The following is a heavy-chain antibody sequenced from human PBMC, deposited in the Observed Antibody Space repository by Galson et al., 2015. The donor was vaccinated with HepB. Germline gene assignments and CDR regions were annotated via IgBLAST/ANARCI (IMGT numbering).Heavy chain of an antibody. Sequence: SVKVSCKASGGTFSSYAIGWVRQAPGQGLEWMGGIIPIFGTANYAQKFQGRVTITADESTSTAYMELSSLRSEDTAVYYCARDSECMAVAGCYFDYWGQGTLVTVSS. D-gene: IGHD6-19*01. CDR1: GGTFSSYA. V-gene: IGHV1-69*13. J-gene: IGHJ4*02. CDR2: IIPIFGTA. CDR3: ARDSECMAVAGCYFDY.